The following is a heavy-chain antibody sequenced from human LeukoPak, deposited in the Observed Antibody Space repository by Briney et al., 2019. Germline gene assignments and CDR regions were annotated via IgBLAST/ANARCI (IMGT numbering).Heavy chain of an antibody. V-gene: IGHV1-18*01. D-gene: IGHD3-10*01. CDR1: GYTFTSYG. Sequence: GASVKVSCKASGYTFTSYGISWVRQAPGQGLEWMGWISAYNGNTNYAQKLQGRVTMTTDTSTSTAYMELRSLRSDDTAVYYCARVGLSTLWFGETNWFDPWGQGTLVTVSS. J-gene: IGHJ5*02. CDR2: ISAYNGNT. CDR3: ARVGLSTLWFGETNWFDP.